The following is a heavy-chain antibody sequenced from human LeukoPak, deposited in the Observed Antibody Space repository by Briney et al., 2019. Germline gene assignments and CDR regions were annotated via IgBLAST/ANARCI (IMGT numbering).Heavy chain of an antibody. D-gene: IGHD3-16*01. J-gene: IGHJ6*03. V-gene: IGHV3-30*02. CDR3: AKVRHPLGIYYFYMDV. CDR1: AFTFNSYG. CDR2: IRYDGSNK. Sequence: PGGSLRLSCAASAFTFNSYGMHWVRQAPGKGLEWVAFIRYDGSNKYYADSVKGRFTISRDNSKNTLYLQMNSLRAEDTAVYFCAKVRHPLGIYYFYMDVWGTGTTVTVSS.